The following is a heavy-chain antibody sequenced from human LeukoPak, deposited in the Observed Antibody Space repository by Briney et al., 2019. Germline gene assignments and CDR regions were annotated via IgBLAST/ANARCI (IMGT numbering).Heavy chain of an antibody. CDR2: IYTSGST. D-gene: IGHD5-18*01. CDR1: GGSISSYY. J-gene: IGHJ3*02. V-gene: IGHV4-4*07. CDR3: ARGEGTAMVTSAFDI. Sequence: TSETLSLTCTVSGGSISSYYWSWIRQPAGKGLEWIGRIYTSGSTNYNPSLKSRVTMSVDTSKNQFSLKLSSATAADTAVYYCARGEGTAMVTSAFDIWGQGTMVTVSS.